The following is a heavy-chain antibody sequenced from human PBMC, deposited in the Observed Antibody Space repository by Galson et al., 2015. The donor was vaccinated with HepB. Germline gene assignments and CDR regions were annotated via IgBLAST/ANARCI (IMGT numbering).Heavy chain of an antibody. CDR2: INSDGSST. V-gene: IGHV3-74*01. J-gene: IGHJ6*03. D-gene: IGHD2-2*01. CDR1: GFTFRSYW. CDR3: ARDWGGYCSSTSCSYYYYMDV. Sequence: CAASGFTFRSYWMHWVRQAPGKGLVWVSRINSDGSSTSYADSVKGRFTISRDNAKNTLYLQMNSLRAEDTAVYYCARDWGGYCSSTSCSYYYYMDVWGKGTTVTVSS.